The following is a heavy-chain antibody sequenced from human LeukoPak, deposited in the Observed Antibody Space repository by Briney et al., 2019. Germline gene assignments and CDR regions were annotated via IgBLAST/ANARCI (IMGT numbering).Heavy chain of an antibody. D-gene: IGHD3-22*01. Sequence: GGSLRLSCAASGFTFSTYSMNWVRQAPGKGLEWVSAISGSGGSTYYADSVKGRFTISRDNSKNALYLQMNSLRAEDTAVYYCAKDYYYDSSSYYYYYYYMDVWGKGTTVTVSS. CDR1: GFTFSTYS. V-gene: IGHV3-23*01. CDR2: ISGSGGST. CDR3: AKDYYYDSSSYYYYYYYMDV. J-gene: IGHJ6*03.